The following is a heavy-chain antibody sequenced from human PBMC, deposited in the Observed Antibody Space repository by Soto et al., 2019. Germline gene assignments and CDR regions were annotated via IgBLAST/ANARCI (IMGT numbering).Heavy chain of an antibody. D-gene: IGHD3-3*01. V-gene: IGHV1-8*01. J-gene: IGHJ6*02. Sequence: ASVKVSCKASGYTFTTYDSNWVRQAPGQGLEWLGWMDPNSGSTGYAQNFQGRITMTRNISRNTAHMELSSLQSEDTAVYYCARERKSDFWRQGLDVWRQGPTVTLSS. CDR3: ARERKSDFWRQGLDV. CDR2: MDPNSGST. CDR1: GYTFTTYD.